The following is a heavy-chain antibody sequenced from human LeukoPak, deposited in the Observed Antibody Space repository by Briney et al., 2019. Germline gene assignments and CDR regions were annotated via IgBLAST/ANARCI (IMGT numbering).Heavy chain of an antibody. CDR2: IYTSGRT. CDR1: GGSISSGSYY. D-gene: IGHD3-10*01. J-gene: IGHJ6*03. Sequence: KPWETLSLTCTVSGGSISSGSYYWSWSRQPAGKGLEWIGRIYTSGRTNYNPSLKGRVTISVDTSKNQFSLKLSSVTAADTAVYDCGATGDYYYYMDVWGKGTTVTVSS. V-gene: IGHV4-61*02. CDR3: GATGDYYYYMDV.